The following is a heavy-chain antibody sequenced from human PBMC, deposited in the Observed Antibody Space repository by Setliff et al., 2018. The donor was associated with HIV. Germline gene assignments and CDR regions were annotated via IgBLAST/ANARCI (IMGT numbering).Heavy chain of an antibody. CDR1: GGSFTDIDGSFTDYY. CDR2: INHSGST. CDR3: ARDRSNWNYGKNYMDV. D-gene: IGHD1-7*01. V-gene: IGHV4-34*01. J-gene: IGHJ6*03. Sequence: ASETLSLTCAVFGGSFTDIDGSFTDYYWIWIRQPPGKGLEWIGEINHSGSTHDNPSLKSRFTISVDTSKNQFSLKLSSVTAADTAVYYCARDRSNWNYGKNYMDVWGKGITVTVSS.